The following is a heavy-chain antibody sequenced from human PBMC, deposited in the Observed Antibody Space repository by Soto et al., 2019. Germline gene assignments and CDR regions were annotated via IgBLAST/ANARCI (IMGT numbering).Heavy chain of an antibody. D-gene: IGHD3-3*01. CDR3: AREGVGDFWSGYYRYYYMGV. Sequence: QVLLQQWGAGLLKASETLSLTCAVYGGSFSDNYWSWIRQPPGKGLEWIGEINHSGSTNYNPSLKSRVTISGDTSKSQFSLKLSSVTAADTAVYYCAREGVGDFWSGYYRYYYMGVWGKGTTVTVSS. CDR2: INHSGST. V-gene: IGHV4-34*01. J-gene: IGHJ6*03. CDR1: GGSFSDNY.